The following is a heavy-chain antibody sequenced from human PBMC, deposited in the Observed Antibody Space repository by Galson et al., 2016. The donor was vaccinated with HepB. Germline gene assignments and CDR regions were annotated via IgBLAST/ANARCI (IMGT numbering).Heavy chain of an antibody. CDR2: INAGNGYT. D-gene: IGHD5-18*01. Sequence: SVKVSCKASGYTFTNYAINWVRQAPGQRLEWMAWINAGNGYTKYSQKFQGRVTITRDTSATTAYMEVSSLRSEDTAVYYCARAVYSYGSSSGYWGQGTLVAVSS. V-gene: IGHV1-3*01. CDR3: ARAVYSYGSSSGY. CDR1: GYTFTNYA. J-gene: IGHJ4*02.